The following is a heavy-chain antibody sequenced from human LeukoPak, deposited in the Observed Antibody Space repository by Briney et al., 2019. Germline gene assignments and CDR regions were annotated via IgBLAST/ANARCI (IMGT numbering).Heavy chain of an antibody. CDR3: ASSLRYCSGGSCFNEEYYFDY. J-gene: IGHJ4*02. CDR1: GGSISSYY. D-gene: IGHD2-15*01. CDR2: IYYSGST. V-gene: IGHV4-59*08. Sequence: PSETLSLTCTVSGGSISSYYWSWIRQPPGKGLEWIGYIYYSGSTNYNPSLKSRVTISVDTSKNQFSLKLSSVTAADTAVYYCASSLRYCSGGSCFNEEYYFDYRGQGTLVTVSS.